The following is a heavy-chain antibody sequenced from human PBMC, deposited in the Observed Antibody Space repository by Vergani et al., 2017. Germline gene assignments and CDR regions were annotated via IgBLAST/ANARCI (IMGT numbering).Heavy chain of an antibody. J-gene: IGHJ6*03. V-gene: IGHV1-58*02. D-gene: IGHD2-2*01. CDR3: ARDLRGSTRGGAYYYYYMDV. CDR1: GFTFTSSA. CDR2: IVVGSGNT. Sequence: QMQLVQSGPEVKKPGTSVKVSCKASGFTFTSSAMQWVRQARGQRLEWIGWIVVGSGNTNYAQKFQERVTITRDMSTSTAYMELRSLGSDDTAVYYCARDLRGSTRGGAYYYYYMDVWGKGTTVTVSS.